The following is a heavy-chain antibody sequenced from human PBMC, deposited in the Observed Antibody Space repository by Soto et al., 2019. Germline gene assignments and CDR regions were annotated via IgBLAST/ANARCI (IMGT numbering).Heavy chain of an antibody. J-gene: IGHJ3*02. CDR2: IYYSGST. CDR1: GGSISSGGYY. D-gene: IGHD5-12*01. V-gene: IGHV4-31*03. CDR3: ARVMATSQQDGAFDI. Sequence: SETLSLTCTVSGGSISSGGYYWSWIRQHPGKGLEWIGYIYYSGSTYYNPSLKSRVTISVDTSKNQFSLKLSSVTAADTAVYYCARVMATSQQDGAFDIWGQGTMVTVSS.